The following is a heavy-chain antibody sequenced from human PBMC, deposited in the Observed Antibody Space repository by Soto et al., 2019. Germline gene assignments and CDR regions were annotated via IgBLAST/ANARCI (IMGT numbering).Heavy chain of an antibody. D-gene: IGHD5-12*01. CDR2: LYSTGRA. J-gene: IGHJ6*02. CDR1: GFTVSTNY. Sequence: LRLSCAASGFTVSTNYMSWVRQAPGKGLEWVSILYSTGRAYYADSVKGRFTVSRDDSKNTLYLQMNSLRADDTAVYYCARMSLRATAYYYYYDMDVWGQGTTVTVSS. CDR3: ARMSLRATAYYYYYDMDV. V-gene: IGHV3-53*01.